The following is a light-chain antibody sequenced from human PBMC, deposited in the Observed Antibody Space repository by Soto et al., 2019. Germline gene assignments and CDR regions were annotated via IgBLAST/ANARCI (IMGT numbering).Light chain of an antibody. V-gene: IGKV1-9*01. J-gene: IGKJ5*01. CDR2: AAS. Sequence: DIKLTQSPSFLSASVGDRVTITCRASQGISSYLAWYQQKPGKAPKLLIYAASTLQSGVPSRFSASGSGTEFTLKISSLKPEDFATYYCQQLNSYPLTFGQGTRLEIK. CDR1: QGISSY. CDR3: QQLNSYPLT.